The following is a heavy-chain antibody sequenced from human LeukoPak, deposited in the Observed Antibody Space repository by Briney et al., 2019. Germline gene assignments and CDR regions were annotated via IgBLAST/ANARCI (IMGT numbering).Heavy chain of an antibody. J-gene: IGHJ6*02. CDR3: AACPPRRHDGFNYHTYYGFDI. V-gene: IGHV4-59*01. CDR1: GASMNDNY. CDR2: IYNGVST. Sequence: SETQSLTCTVSGASMNDNYWSWSRHSPGKGLEWIGYIYNGVSTNYKPSLKSRVSMSLDMSENQFSLNLSSVTAADTAIYYCAACPPRRHDGFNYHTYYGFDIWGQGTTVIVSS. D-gene: IGHD5-24*01.